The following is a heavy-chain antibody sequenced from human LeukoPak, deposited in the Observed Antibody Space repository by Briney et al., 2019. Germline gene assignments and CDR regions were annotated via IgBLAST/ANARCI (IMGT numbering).Heavy chain of an antibody. CDR2: ISRTGGDT. V-gene: IGHV3-23*01. CDR3: AKVQHSGYDMTFDY. D-gene: IGHD5-12*01. Sequence: PGGSLRLSCGASGFTFSSSAMCWVRQAPGKGLEWVSGISRTGGDTYYADSVKGRFTISRDTSKNTLFLQMNSLRAEDTAVYHCAKVQHSGYDMTFDYWGQGTLVTVSS. J-gene: IGHJ4*02. CDR1: GFTFSSSA.